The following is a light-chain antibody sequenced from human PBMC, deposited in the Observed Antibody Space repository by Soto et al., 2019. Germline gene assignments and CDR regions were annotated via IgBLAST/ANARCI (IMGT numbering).Light chain of an antibody. CDR3: SSYTSSSTRV. V-gene: IGLV2-14*01. Sequence: LTQPASVSGSPGQSITISCTGTSSDVGGYNYVSWYQQHPGKAPKLMIYEVTNRPSGVSNRFSGSKSGNTASLTISGLQAEDEADYYCSSYTSSSTRVFGTGTKVTVL. CDR2: EVT. J-gene: IGLJ1*01. CDR1: SSDVGGYNY.